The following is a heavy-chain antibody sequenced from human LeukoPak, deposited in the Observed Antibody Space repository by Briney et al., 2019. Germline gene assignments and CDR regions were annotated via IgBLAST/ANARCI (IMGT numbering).Heavy chain of an antibody. J-gene: IGHJ4*02. V-gene: IGHV3-74*01. CDR2: INSDATST. CDR3: AKARGSTSGKSYFDY. CDR1: GFTFSSSW. Sequence: GGSLRLSCAASGFTFSSSWMHWVRQAPGKGLVWVSRINSDATSTSYADSVKGRFTISRDNAKNTLYLQMNSLRAEDTAVYYCAKARGSTSGKSYFDYWGQGTLVTVSS. D-gene: IGHD6-13*01.